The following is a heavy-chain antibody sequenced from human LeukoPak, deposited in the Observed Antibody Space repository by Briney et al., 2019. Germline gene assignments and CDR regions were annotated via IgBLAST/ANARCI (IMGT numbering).Heavy chain of an antibody. CDR3: ARDRRWGSSSFFDY. J-gene: IGHJ4*02. CDR2: INPNSGGT. CDR1: GYTFTGYY. Sequence: ASVKVSCKASGYTFTGYYMHWVRQAPGQGLEWMGWINPNSGGTNYAQKFQGRVTMTRDTSISTAYMELSRLRSDDTAVYYCARDRRWGSSSFFDYWGQGTLVTVSS. V-gene: IGHV1-2*02. D-gene: IGHD6-6*01.